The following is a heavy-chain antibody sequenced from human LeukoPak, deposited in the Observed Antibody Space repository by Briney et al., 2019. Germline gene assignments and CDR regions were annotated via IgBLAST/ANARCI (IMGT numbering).Heavy chain of an antibody. J-gene: IGHJ4*02. Sequence: GGSLRLSCAASGFTFSSYSMNWVRQAPGKGLEWVSSISSSSSYIYYADSVKGRFTISRDNAKNSLYLQMNSLRAEGTAVYYCARDSPDDSSGSDYFDYWGQGTLVTVSS. CDR2: ISSSSSYI. CDR3: ARDSPDDSSGSDYFDY. CDR1: GFTFSSYS. D-gene: IGHD3-22*01. V-gene: IGHV3-21*01.